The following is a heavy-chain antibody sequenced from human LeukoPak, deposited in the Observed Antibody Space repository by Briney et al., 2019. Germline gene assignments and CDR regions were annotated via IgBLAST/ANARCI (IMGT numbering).Heavy chain of an antibody. J-gene: IGHJ4*02. CDR1: GGSISSGDYY. V-gene: IGHV4-30-4*01. Sequence: SQTLSLTCTVSGGSISSGDYYWSWIRQPPGKGLEWIGYIYYSGSTYYNPSLKSRVTISVDTSKNQFSLKLSSVTAADTAVYYCARVEFGELLIDYWGQGTLVTVSS. CDR3: ARVEFGELLIDY. CDR2: IYYSGST. D-gene: IGHD3-10*01.